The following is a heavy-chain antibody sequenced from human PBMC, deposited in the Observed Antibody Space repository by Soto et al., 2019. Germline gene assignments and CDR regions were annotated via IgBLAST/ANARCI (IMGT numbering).Heavy chain of an antibody. CDR2: ISGSGGST. CDR3: ARDRNYFGGRYEGY. Sequence: GGSLRLSCAASGFTFGTYAMTWVRQAPGKGLEWVSAISGSGGSTYYADSVKGRFTISRDNSKDTLYLQMNSLRAEDTAVYYCARDRNYFGGRYEGYWGQGTLVTVSS. J-gene: IGHJ4*02. CDR1: GFTFGTYA. D-gene: IGHD1-26*01. V-gene: IGHV3-23*01.